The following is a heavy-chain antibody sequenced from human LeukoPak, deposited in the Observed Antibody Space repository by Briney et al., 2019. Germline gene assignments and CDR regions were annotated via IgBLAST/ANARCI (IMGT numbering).Heavy chain of an antibody. V-gene: IGHV3-23*01. CDR2: ISGSGGST. Sequence: GGSLRLSXAASGFTFSSYAMSWVRQAPGKGVEWVSAISGSGGSTYYADSVKGRFTISRDNSKNTLYLQMNCLRAEDTAVYYCAKAQAGYYYMDVWGKGTTVTVSS. D-gene: IGHD6-19*01. CDR1: GFTFSSYA. CDR3: AKAQAGYYYMDV. J-gene: IGHJ6*03.